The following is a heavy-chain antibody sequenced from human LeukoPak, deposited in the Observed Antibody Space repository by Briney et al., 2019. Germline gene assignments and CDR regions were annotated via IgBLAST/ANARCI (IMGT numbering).Heavy chain of an antibody. Sequence: PGGSLRLSCAASGFTFSSYAMSWVRQAPGKGLEWVSAISGSGGSTYYADSVKGRFTISRDNSKNTLYLQMNSLRAEDTAVYYCAKAHDCSSTSCSKAAYFDYWGQGTLVTVSS. CDR3: AKAHDCSSTSCSKAAYFDY. D-gene: IGHD2-2*01. J-gene: IGHJ4*02. CDR1: GFTFSSYA. CDR2: ISGSGGST. V-gene: IGHV3-23*01.